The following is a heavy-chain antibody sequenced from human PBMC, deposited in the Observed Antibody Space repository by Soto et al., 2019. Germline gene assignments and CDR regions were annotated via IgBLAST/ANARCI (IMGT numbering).Heavy chain of an antibody. CDR3: ARVEYTESEYYRGMDV. J-gene: IGHJ6*02. D-gene: IGHD2-8*01. CDR2: TFYRSKWYN. Sequence: SQTLSLTCDISGDSVSRSSAAWSWLRQSPSRGLEWLGRTFYRSKWYNDYAVSLKGRISINADTSKNQFSLQLNSVTPEDTAVYYCARVEYTESEYYRGMDVWGQGTTVTVSS. CDR1: GDSVSRSSAA. V-gene: IGHV6-1*01.